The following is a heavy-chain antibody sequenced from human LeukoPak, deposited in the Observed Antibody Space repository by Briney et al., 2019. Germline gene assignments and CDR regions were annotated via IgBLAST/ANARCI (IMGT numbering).Heavy chain of an antibody. CDR3: ARGEIYGSGELNAFDI. CDR1: GYTFTGYY. D-gene: IGHD3-10*01. CDR2: INPNSGGT. V-gene: IGHV1-2*02. Sequence: GASVKVSCKASGYTFTGYYMHWVRQAPGQGLEWMGWINPNSGGTNYAQKFQGRATMTRDTSTSTVYMELRSLRSDDTAVYYCARGEIYGSGELNAFDIWGQGTMVTVSS. J-gene: IGHJ3*02.